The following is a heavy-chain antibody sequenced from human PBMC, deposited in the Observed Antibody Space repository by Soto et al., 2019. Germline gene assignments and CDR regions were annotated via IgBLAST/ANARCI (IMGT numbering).Heavy chain of an antibody. CDR2: IYPSVSS. CDR1: GFAISRGYY. D-gene: IGHD2-21*02. CDR3: AREKVGTTFFDT. V-gene: IGHV4-38-2*02. Sequence: SETLSLTCRVSGFAISRGYYWSWVRQPPGKGLEWIGSIYPSVSSYHNPSLATRLGLSIDASKNQFTLNLTSVTAADTALYFCAREKVGTTFFDTWGQGIQVTV. J-gene: IGHJ4*02.